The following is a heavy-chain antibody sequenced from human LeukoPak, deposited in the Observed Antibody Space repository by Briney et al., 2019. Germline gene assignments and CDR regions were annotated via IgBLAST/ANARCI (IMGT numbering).Heavy chain of an antibody. CDR2: ISYEGSNK. Sequence: GRSLRLSCAASGFTFSSYAMHWVRQAPGKGLEWVAVISYEGSNKYYADSVNGRFTISRDNYKNTLYLQMNSPRAEDTAVYYCARELLGITMVRGSQVFFNWFDPWGQGTLVTVSS. V-gene: IGHV3-30-3*01. CDR1: GFTFSSYA. J-gene: IGHJ5*02. CDR3: ARELLGITMVRGSQVFFNWFDP. D-gene: IGHD3-10*01.